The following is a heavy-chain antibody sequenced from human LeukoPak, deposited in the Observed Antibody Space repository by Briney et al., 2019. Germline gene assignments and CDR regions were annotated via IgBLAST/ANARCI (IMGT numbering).Heavy chain of an antibody. J-gene: IGHJ4*02. Sequence: EESLEISCKGSGYSFTSYWIAWVRQMPGKGLEWMGIIYPADSDTRYSLSFRGQVTISVDKSISTAYLQWSSLKASDTAMYYCARQDGYSLYHFDYWGQGTLVTVSS. CDR1: GYSFTSYW. CDR2: IYPADSDT. D-gene: IGHD5-18*01. V-gene: IGHV5-51*01. CDR3: ARQDGYSLYHFDY.